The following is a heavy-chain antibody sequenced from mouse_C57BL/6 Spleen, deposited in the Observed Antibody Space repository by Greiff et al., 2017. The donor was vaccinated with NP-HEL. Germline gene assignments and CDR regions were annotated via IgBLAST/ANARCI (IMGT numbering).Heavy chain of an antibody. J-gene: IGHJ3*01. CDR2: IYPGGGYT. CDR3: ARGGYVYDVAAWFAY. V-gene: IGHV1-63*01. CDR1: GYTFTNYW. D-gene: IGHD2-2*01. Sequence: QVQLQQSGAELVRPGTSVELSCKASGYTFTNYWIGWAKQRPGHGLEWIGDIYPGGGYTNYPETFKGKAPLTADKSSSTASMQFSSLTSEDSAIYYCARGGYVYDVAAWFAYWGQGTLVTVSA.